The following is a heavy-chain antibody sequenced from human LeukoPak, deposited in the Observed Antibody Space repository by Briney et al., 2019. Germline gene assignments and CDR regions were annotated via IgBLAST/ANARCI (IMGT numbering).Heavy chain of an antibody. CDR2: INTNTGNP. CDR3: ATDLKKGDSGCFDY. D-gene: IGHD6-19*01. J-gene: IGHJ4*02. CDR1: GYTFTSSA. Sequence: GALVKVSCKASGYTFTSSALNWVRQAPGQGLEWMGWINTNTGNPTYAQGFTGRFVFSLDTSVSTAYLHISSLEAEDTAIYYCATDLKKGDSGCFDYWGQGTLVTVSS. V-gene: IGHV7-4-1*02.